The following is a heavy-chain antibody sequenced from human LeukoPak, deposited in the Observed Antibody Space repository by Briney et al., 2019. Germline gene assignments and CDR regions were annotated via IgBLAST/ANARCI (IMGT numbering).Heavy chain of an antibody. CDR3: ARDMRLRAFDI. D-gene: IGHD2-2*01. Sequence: GGSLRLSCAASGFTFSSYSMNWVRQAPGKGLEWVSSISSSSSYIYYADSVKGRFTISGDNAKNSLYLQMNSLRAEDTAVYYCARDMRLRAFDIWGQGTMVTVSS. V-gene: IGHV3-21*01. CDR2: ISSSSSYI. J-gene: IGHJ3*02. CDR1: GFTFSSYS.